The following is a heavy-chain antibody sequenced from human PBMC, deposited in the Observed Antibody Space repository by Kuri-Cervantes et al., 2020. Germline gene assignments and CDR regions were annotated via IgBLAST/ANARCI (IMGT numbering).Heavy chain of an antibody. J-gene: IGHJ4*02. CDR1: GFTVSSNY. V-gene: IGHV3-23*01. CDR2: ISGSGGST. D-gene: IGHD1-26*01. Sequence: GGFLRLSCASSGFTVSSNYMSWVRQAPGKGLEWVSAISGSGGSTYYADSVMGRFTISRDNAKISLYLKLNSLRAADTAVYYCARDQGVAGATLLDYWGQGALVTVSS. CDR3: ARDQGVAGATLLDY.